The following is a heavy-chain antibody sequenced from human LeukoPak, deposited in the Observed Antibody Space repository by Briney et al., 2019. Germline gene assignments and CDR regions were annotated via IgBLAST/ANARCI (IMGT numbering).Heavy chain of an antibody. J-gene: IGHJ4*02. D-gene: IGHD5-18*01. V-gene: IGHV3-7*01. CDR1: GFTFSSYW. CDR3: ARELGDTAIDY. CDR2: IKQDGSEK. Sequence: PGGSLRLSCAASGFTFSSYWMSWVRQAPGKGLEWVANIKQDGSEKYYVDSVKGRFTISRDNAKNSLYLQMNGLRAEGTAVYYCARELGDTAIDYWGQGTLVTVSS.